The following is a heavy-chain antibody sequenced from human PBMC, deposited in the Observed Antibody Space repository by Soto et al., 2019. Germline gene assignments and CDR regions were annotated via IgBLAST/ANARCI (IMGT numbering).Heavy chain of an antibody. CDR1: GGSISSYY. J-gene: IGHJ5*02. Sequence: SETLSLTCTVSGGSISSYYCCWIRKPPGKGLEWIGYIYYSGSTNYNPSLKSRVTISVDTSKNQFSLKLSSVTAADTALYYCARVHGNYYYGSFDTWGEGTLVNVSS. D-gene: IGHD3-10*01. CDR3: ARVHGNYYYGSFDT. V-gene: IGHV4-59*12. CDR2: IYYSGST.